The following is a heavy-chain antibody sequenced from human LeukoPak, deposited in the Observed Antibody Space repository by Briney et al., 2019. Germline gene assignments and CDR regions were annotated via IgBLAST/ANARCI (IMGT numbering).Heavy chain of an antibody. CDR1: GFTFSSYA. Sequence: GGSLRLSCAASGFTFSSYAMHWVRQAPGKGLEWVAVISYDGSNKYYADSVKGRFTISRDNSKNTLYLQMNSLRAEDTAVYYCARGPVGIFDYWGQGTLVTVSS. CDR3: ARGPVGIFDY. CDR2: ISYDGSNK. V-gene: IGHV3-30*04. J-gene: IGHJ4*02.